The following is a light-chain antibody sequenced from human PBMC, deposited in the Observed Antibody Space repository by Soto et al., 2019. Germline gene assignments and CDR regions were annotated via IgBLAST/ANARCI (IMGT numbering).Light chain of an antibody. V-gene: IGLV2-14*01. J-gene: IGLJ2*01. Sequence: QSALTQPASVSGSPGQSITISCTGTSSDVGGYNYVSWYQQHPGKAPKLMIYDVSNRPSGVSNRFSDSKSGNTASLTISGLQAEDDADYYCSSYTSSSTYVVFGGGTKVTVL. CDR1: SSDVGGYNY. CDR3: SSYTSSSTYVV. CDR2: DVS.